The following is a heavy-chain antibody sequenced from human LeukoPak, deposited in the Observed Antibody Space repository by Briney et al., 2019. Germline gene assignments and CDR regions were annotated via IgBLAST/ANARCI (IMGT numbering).Heavy chain of an antibody. V-gene: IGHV3-30*03. CDR3: ARDQVGD. CDR1: GFTFNYAW. Sequence: GGSLRLSCAASGFTFNYAWMSWVRQVPGKGLEWVAVISYDGNNKYYADSVKGRFTISRDNSKNTLYLQINSLRTEDTAMYYCARDQVGDWGQGTLVIVSS. D-gene: IGHD3-10*01. CDR2: ISYDGNNK. J-gene: IGHJ4*02.